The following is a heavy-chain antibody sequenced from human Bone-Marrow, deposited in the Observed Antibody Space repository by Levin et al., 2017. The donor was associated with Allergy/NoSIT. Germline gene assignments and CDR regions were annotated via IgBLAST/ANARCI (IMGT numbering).Heavy chain of an antibody. V-gene: IGHV3-23*01. D-gene: IGHD2/OR15-2a*01. CDR1: GFTFSSHT. Sequence: GGSLRLSCAASGFTFSSHTMNWVRQAPGRGLEWVSSIGATGDHTFYADSVKGRFTISRDNSKNLLFLQMNSLRADDTALYYCTRDRPFSDFDYWGQGSLVTVAS. CDR3: TRDRPFSDFDY. CDR2: IGATGDHT. J-gene: IGHJ4*02.